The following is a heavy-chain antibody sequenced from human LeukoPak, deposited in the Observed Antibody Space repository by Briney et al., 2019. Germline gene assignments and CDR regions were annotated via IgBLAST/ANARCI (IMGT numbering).Heavy chain of an antibody. CDR2: IYYSGST. D-gene: IGHD2-21*01. V-gene: IGHV4-59*01. CDR1: GGSISSYY. J-gene: IGHJ2*01. Sequence: SETLSLTCTVSGGSISSYYWSWIRQPPGKGLEWIGYIYYSGSTNCNPSLKSRVTISVDTSKSQFSLKLSSVTAADAAVYYCARDQDGGGDSNFDLWGRGTLVTVSS. CDR3: ARDQDGGGDSNFDL.